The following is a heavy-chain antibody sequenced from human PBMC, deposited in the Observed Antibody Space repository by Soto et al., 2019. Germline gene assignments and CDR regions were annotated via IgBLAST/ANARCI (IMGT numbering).Heavy chain of an antibody. Sequence: SVKVSCKASGGTFSSYAISWVRQAPGQGLEWMGGIIPIFGTANYAQKFQGRVTITADESTSTAYMELSSLRSEDTAVYYCAPGGFWSGQYPWNWFDPWGQGTLVTVSS. V-gene: IGHV1-69*13. CDR2: IIPIFGTA. J-gene: IGHJ5*02. CDR3: APGGFWSGQYPWNWFDP. D-gene: IGHD3-3*01. CDR1: GGTFSSYA.